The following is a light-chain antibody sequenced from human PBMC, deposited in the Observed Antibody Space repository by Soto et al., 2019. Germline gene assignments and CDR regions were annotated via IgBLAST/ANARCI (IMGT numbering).Light chain of an antibody. CDR3: TQYHNCPPGT. CDR2: GAS. J-gene: IGKJ1*01. V-gene: IGKV3-15*01. CDR1: QSVSSN. Sequence: EIVMTQSPATLSVSPGERDTLACRASQSVSSNLAWYQQKPGQAPRLLIYGASTRATGIPARFSGSGSGTEFTLTISSLQYVDVAVSYSTQYHNCPPGTLGQVTKVDLK.